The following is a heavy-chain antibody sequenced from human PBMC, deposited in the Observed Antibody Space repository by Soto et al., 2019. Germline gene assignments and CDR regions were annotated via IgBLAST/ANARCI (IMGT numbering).Heavy chain of an antibody. CDR1: GYSFTSYW. CDR2: IYPGDSDT. Sequence: ESLKISCTGVGYSFTSYWIGWVRQMPGKGLEWMGIIYPGDSDTRYSPSFQGQVTISADKSITTAYLQWSSLKASGTAMYYCARGYCTTTICDPWFDPWGQGTLVTVSS. D-gene: IGHD2-2*01. CDR3: ARGYCTTTICDPWFDP. V-gene: IGHV5-51*01. J-gene: IGHJ5*02.